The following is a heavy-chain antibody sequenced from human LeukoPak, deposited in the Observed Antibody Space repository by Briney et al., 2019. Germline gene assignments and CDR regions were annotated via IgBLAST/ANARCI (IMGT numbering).Heavy chain of an antibody. CDR3: ARSPAGDAWPPAYYMDV. CDR2: IKEDGTEK. Sequence: GGSLRLSCAPSEFIFSTHWMSWVRQAPGKGREWGANIKEDGTEKYYVGSVKGRFTISRDNAKKSLYLQMNSLRDDDTAVYFCARSPAGDAWPPAYYMDVWGKGTTVTVSS. V-gene: IGHV3-7*01. D-gene: IGHD3-10*01. CDR1: EFIFSTHW. J-gene: IGHJ6*03.